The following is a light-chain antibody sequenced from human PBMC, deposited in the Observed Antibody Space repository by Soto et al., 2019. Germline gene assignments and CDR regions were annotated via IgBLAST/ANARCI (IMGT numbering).Light chain of an antibody. CDR1: PSVSNS. J-gene: IGKJ3*01. CDR3: QQYSTYPFT. Sequence: ESVLTQSPATLSLSPGERATLSCRASPSVSNSLAWYQHKPGQAPRLLIYDASNRATGVPTRFSGSGSGTDFTLTISCLQSEDFATYFCQQYSTYPFTFGPGTKVDVK. V-gene: IGKV3-11*01. CDR2: DAS.